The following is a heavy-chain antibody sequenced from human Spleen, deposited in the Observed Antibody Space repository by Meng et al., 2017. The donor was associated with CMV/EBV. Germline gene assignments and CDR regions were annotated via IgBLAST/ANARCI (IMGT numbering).Heavy chain of an antibody. CDR1: GGSFSGYY. CDR3: ASCERGQQLVTPFDP. CDR2: INHSGST. V-gene: IGHV4-34*01. D-gene: IGHD6-13*01. Sequence: QVHLRQAGAGLLKPSEDLSVSCAVFGGSFSGYYWSWIRQPPGKGLEWIGEINHSGSTNYNPSLKSRVTISVDTSKNQFSLKLSSVTAADTAVYYCASCERGQQLVTPFDPWGQGTLVTVSS. J-gene: IGHJ5*02.